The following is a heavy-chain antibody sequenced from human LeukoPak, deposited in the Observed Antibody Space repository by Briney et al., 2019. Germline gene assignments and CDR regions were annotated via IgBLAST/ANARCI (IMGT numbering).Heavy chain of an antibody. Sequence: GGSLRLSCAASGFTFSSYGMHWVRQAPGKGLEWVSVIYSGGSTYYADSVKGRFTISRDNSKNTLYLQMDSLRAEDTAVYYCARDLRYFDLEGYYYGMDVWGQGTTVTVSS. D-gene: IGHD3-9*01. J-gene: IGHJ6*02. V-gene: IGHV3-66*01. CDR3: ARDLRYFDLEGYYYGMDV. CDR1: GFTFSSYG. CDR2: IYSGGST.